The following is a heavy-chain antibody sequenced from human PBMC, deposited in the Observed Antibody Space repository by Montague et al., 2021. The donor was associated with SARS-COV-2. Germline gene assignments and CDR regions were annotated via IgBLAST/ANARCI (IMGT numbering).Heavy chain of an antibody. CDR1: GFSFSTYS. V-gene: IGHV3-21*01. D-gene: IGHD6-13*01. Sequence: SLRLSLSASGFSFSTYSMNWVRQAPGKGLEWVSSISSSSSYIYYADSVKGRFTISRDNAKNSLYLQMNSLRAEDTAVYYCGRVISSSYGIGDYWGQGTLVAVSS. J-gene: IGHJ4*02. CDR3: GRVISSSYGIGDY. CDR2: ISSSSSYI.